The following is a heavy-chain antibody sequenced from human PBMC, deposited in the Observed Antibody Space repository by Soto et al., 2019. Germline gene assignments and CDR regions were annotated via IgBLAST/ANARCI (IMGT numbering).Heavy chain of an antibody. J-gene: IGHJ4*02. CDR2: INHSGST. Sequence: SETLSLTCAVCGGSFSGYYWSWIRQPPGKGLEWIGEINHSGSTNYNPSLKSRVTISVDTSKNQFSLKLSSVTAADTAVYYCARRQGERYCSSTSCYPIGRYYFDYWGQGTLVTVSS. V-gene: IGHV4-34*01. CDR3: ARRQGERYCSSTSCYPIGRYYFDY. D-gene: IGHD2-2*01. CDR1: GGSFSGYY.